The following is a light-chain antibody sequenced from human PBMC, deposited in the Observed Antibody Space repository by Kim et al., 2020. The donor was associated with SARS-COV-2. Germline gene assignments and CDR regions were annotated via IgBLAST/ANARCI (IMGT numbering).Light chain of an antibody. CDR1: QNIGDN. V-gene: IGKV3-15*01. CDR2: RAS. Sequence: EIVMTQSPGTLSVSPGEGVTLSCGASQNIGDNLVWYQQKPGQAPRLLVYRASIRATGIPARFSGRGSGTEFILTISSLQSEDFAVYYCLQYNDRPPFTFGQGTKLEI. J-gene: IGKJ2*01. CDR3: LQYNDRPPFT.